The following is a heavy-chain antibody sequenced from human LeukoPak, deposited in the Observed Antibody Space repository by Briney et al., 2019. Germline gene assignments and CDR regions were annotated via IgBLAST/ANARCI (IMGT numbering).Heavy chain of an antibody. CDR2: INPSGGST. D-gene: IGHD3-22*01. Sequence: GASVKVSCKASGYTFTGYYMHWVRQAPGQGLEWMGVINPSGGSTTYSEKFQGRVTMTRDTSRSTVYMELSSLRSEDTAVYYCARPFDSSAYFFQPFDSWGQGALVIVSS. J-gene: IGHJ4*02. V-gene: IGHV1-46*01. CDR3: ARPFDSSAYFFQPFDS. CDR1: GYTFTGYY.